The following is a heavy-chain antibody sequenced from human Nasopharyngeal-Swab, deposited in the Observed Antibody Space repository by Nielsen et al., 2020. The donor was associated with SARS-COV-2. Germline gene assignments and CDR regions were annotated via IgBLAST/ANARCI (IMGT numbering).Heavy chain of an antibody. D-gene: IGHD1-26*01. V-gene: IGHV3-23*01. CDR3: AKGPRGIVGAMGRLDY. CDR2: ISGSGGST. CDR1: GFTFSSYA. Sequence: GESLKISCAASGFTFSSYAMSWVRQAPGKGLEWVSAISGSGGSTYYADSVKGRFTISRDNSKNTLYLQMNSLRAEDTAVYYCAKGPRGIVGAMGRLDYWGQGTLVTVSS. J-gene: IGHJ4*02.